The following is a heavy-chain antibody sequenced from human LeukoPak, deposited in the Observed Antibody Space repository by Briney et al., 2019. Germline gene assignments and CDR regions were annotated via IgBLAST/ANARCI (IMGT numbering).Heavy chain of an antibody. CDR3: AKDIAAAGTEFDY. CDR2: ISGSGGST. J-gene: IGHJ4*02. D-gene: IGHD6-13*01. CDR1: GFTFSSYA. Sequence: PGGSLRLSCAASGFTFSSYAMSWVRQAPGKGLEWVSAISGSGGSTYYADSVKGRFTIPRDNSKNTLYLQMNSLRAEDTAVYYCAKDIAAAGTEFDYWGQGTLVTVSS. V-gene: IGHV3-23*01.